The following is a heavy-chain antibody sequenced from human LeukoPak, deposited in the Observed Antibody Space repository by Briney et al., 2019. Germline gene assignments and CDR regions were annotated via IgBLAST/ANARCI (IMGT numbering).Heavy chain of an antibody. D-gene: IGHD3-22*01. J-gene: IGHJ5*02. V-gene: IGHV4-59*06. CDR2: IYYSGST. CDR1: GGSISSYY. Sequence: SETLSLTCTVSGGSISSYYWSWIRQHPGKGLEWSGYIYYSGSTYYNPSLKSRVTISVDTSKNQLSLKLSSVTAADTAVYYCAGGGSGYYYQGLAWGQGTLVTVSS. CDR3: AGGGSGYYYQGLA.